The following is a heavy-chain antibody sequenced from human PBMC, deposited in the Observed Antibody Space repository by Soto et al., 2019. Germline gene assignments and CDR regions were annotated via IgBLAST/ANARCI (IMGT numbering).Heavy chain of an antibody. CDR3: ARSPPLEDIVVVPAL. D-gene: IGHD2-2*01. CDR2: INHSGST. V-gene: IGHV4-34*01. J-gene: IGHJ4*02. Sequence: PSETLSLTCAVYGGSFSGYYWSWIRQPPGKGLEWIGEINHSGSTNYNPSLKSRVTISVDTSKNQFSLKLSSVTAADTAVYYCARSPPLEDIVVVPALWGQGTLVTVSS. CDR1: GGSFSGYY.